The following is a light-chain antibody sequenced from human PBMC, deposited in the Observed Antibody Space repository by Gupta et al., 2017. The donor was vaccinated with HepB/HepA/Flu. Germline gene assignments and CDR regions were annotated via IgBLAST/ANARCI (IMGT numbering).Light chain of an antibody. CDR2: DVN. J-gene: IGLJ3*02. CDR3: CSYAGGYTWV. CDR1: SSDVGGYEY. Sequence: SALTQPRSVSGSPGQSVTISCPGTSSDVGGYEYVSWYQQHPGKAPQLMIYDVNKRPAGVPDRFSGSKSGNTASLTISGLQAEDEADYYCCSYAGGYTWVFGGGTKLTVL. V-gene: IGLV2-11*01.